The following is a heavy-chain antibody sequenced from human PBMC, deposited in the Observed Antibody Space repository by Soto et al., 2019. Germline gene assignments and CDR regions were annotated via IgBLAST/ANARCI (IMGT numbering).Heavy chain of an antibody. V-gene: IGHV1-18*01. J-gene: IGHJ4*02. D-gene: IGHD2-2*01. CDR3: GRRRQCTYLHY. CDR1: GYPFTIYG. CDR2: ITAYNGDT. Sequence: QVQLVQSGPEVKKPGASVKVSCKASGYPFTIYGISWVRQAPGQGLEWMGWITAYNGDTKNAKKFQGRVTMTTDTSTSTAYMELASLRSDDTAVYCCGRRRQCTYLHYWAEGTLVTV.